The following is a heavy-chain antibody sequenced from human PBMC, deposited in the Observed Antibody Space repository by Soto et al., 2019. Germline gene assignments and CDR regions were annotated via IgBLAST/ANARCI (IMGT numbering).Heavy chain of an antibody. D-gene: IGHD2-15*01. CDR3: ARRLPRYCSGGSCYAHPYFDY. CDR1: GGSISSSSYY. CDR2: IYYSGST. J-gene: IGHJ4*02. Sequence: SETLSLTCTVSGGSISSSSYYWGWIRQPPGKGLEWIGSIYYSGSTYYNPSLKSRVTISVDTSKNQFSLKLSSVTAADTAVYYCARRLPRYCSGGSCYAHPYFDYWGQGTLVTVSS. V-gene: IGHV4-39*01.